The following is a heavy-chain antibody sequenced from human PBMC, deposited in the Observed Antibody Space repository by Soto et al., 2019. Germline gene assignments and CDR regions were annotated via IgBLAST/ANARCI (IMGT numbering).Heavy chain of an antibody. CDR3: AHSPTNHDILTGYYPAYYFDY. Sequence: SGPTLVNPTQTLTLTCTFSGFSLSTSGVGVGWIRQPPGKALEWLALIYWNDDKRYSPSLKSRLAITKDTSKNQVVLTMTNMDPVDTATYYCAHSPTNHDILTGYYPAYYFDYWGQGTLVTVSS. V-gene: IGHV2-5*01. D-gene: IGHD3-9*01. CDR2: IYWNDDK. J-gene: IGHJ4*02. CDR1: GFSLSTSGVG.